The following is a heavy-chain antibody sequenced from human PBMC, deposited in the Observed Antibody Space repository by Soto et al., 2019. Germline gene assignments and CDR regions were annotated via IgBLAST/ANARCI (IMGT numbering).Heavy chain of an antibody. J-gene: IGHJ4*02. D-gene: IGHD1-7*01. CDR1: GFTFSDYW. CDR2: YYSGSISYSGTT. CDR3: ARNSITGTTPEGYFDS. Sequence: VQLVESGGGLVQRGGSLRLSCAASGFTFSDYWMSWVRQAPGKGLEWIGSRYYSGSISYSGTTYYSPSLESRVSISVDASQNHFSLNLRSVTAADTAVYFCARNSITGTTPEGYFDSWGQGTLVTVSS. V-gene: IGHV4-59*12.